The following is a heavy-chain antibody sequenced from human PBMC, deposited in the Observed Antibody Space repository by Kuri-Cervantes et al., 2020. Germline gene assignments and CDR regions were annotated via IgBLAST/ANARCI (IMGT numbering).Heavy chain of an antibody. CDR2: ISSSGGST. CDR3: ATSSAGYSSYYYYMDV. Sequence: GESLKISCAASGFTFNKYDMTWVRQAPGKGLEWVSAISSSGGSTYYADSVKGRFTISRDNSKNTLYLQMNSLRAEDTAVYYCATSSAGYSSYYYYMDVWGKGTTVTVSS. V-gene: IGHV3-23*01. CDR1: GFTFNKYD. D-gene: IGHD6-13*01. J-gene: IGHJ6*03.